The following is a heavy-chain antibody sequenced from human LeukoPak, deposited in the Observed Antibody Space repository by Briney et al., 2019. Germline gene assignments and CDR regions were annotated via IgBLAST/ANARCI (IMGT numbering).Heavy chain of an antibody. V-gene: IGHV3-15*07. J-gene: IGHJ4*02. Sequence: GGSLLLSCAASGFTFSNAWMNWVRQAPGKGLEWVGRIKSKTDGGTTDYAAPVKGRFSISRDDSKNTLYLQMNSLKTEDTAVYYCTTDPAFVTYYYDSSGSDYWGQGTLVTVSS. CDR3: TTDPAFVTYYYDSSGSDY. D-gene: IGHD3-22*01. CDR1: GFTFSNAW. CDR2: IKSKTDGGTT.